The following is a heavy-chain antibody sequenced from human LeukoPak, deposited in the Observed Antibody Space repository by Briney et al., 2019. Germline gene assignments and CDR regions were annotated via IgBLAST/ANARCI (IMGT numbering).Heavy chain of an antibody. V-gene: IGHV4-59*01. Sequence: PSETLSLTCTVSGGSISSYYWSWIRQPPGKGLEWIGYIYYSGSTDYNPSLKSRVTISVDTSNNQFSLKLSSVTAADTAVYYCARGGFSFDLWGQGTLVTVSS. J-gene: IGHJ4*02. CDR3: ARGGFSFDL. D-gene: IGHD3-10*01. CDR2: IYYSGST. CDR1: GGSISSYY.